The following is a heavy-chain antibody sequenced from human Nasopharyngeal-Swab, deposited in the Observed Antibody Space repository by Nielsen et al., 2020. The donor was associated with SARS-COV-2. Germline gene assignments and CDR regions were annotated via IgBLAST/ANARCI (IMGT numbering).Heavy chain of an antibody. CDR2: IDWGDDK. J-gene: IGHJ6*02. CDR3: ARMPVQLERPGDYYYYGMDV. V-gene: IGHV2-70*20. Sequence: SGPTPVKPTQTLTLTCTFSGFSLSTSGMCVSWVRQPPGKALEWLALIDWGDDKYYSTSLKTRLTISKDTSKNQVVLTMTNMDPVDTATYYCARMPVQLERPGDYYYYGMDVWGQGTTVTVSS. CDR1: GFSLSTSGMC. D-gene: IGHD1-1*01.